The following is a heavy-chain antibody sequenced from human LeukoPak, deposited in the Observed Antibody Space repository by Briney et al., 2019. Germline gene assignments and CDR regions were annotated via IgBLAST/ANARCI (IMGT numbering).Heavy chain of an antibody. Sequence: PSETLSLTCAVYGGSFSGYYWSWIRQPPGKGLEWIGEINHSGSTNYNPSLKSRVTISVDTSKNQFSLKLSPVTAVDTAVYYCARAESWRARSPYYWGQGTLVTVSS. J-gene: IGHJ4*02. V-gene: IGHV4-34*01. CDR3: ARAESWRARSPYY. D-gene: IGHD6-6*01. CDR1: GGSFSGYY. CDR2: INHSGST.